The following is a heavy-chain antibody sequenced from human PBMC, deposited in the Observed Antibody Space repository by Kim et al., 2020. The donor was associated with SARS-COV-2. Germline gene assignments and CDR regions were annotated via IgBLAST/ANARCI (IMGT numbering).Heavy chain of an antibody. CDR2: IKQDAYET. CDR1: NFTFNTYW. D-gene: IGHD6-19*01. Sequence: GGSLRLSCAASNFTFNTYWMTWVRQAPGKGLEWVANIKQDAYETYYVDSVKGRFTISRDNAKNLLYLQMNSLRAEDTAGYYCARGVAVAPHYYYHYGMDVWGQGTTVTVSS. V-gene: IGHV3-7*03. J-gene: IGHJ6*02. CDR3: ARGVAVAPHYYYHYGMDV.